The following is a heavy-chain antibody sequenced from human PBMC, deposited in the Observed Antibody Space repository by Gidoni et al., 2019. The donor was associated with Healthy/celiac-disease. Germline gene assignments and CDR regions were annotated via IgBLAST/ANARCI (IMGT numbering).Heavy chain of an antibody. CDR1: GCSISSGSYY. CDR3: ASEARGITTFDY. D-gene: IGHD3-16*01. CDR2: IYNRGST. V-gene: IGHV4-61*02. J-gene: IGHJ4*02. Sequence: QVQLQESGPGLVQPSQTLSLTCTVSGCSISSGSYYWTWIRQPAGKGLEWIGRIYNRGSTNYHPSLKSRVTMSVDTSKNQFSLKLSSVTAADTAVYYCASEARGITTFDYWGQGTLVTVSS.